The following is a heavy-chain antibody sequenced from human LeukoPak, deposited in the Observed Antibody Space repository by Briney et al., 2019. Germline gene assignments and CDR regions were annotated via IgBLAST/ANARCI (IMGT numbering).Heavy chain of an antibody. CDR3: TRVRSGNDFDY. CDR1: GFTFGDHA. CDR2: IRSKGYGGTT. V-gene: IGHV3-49*04. J-gene: IGHJ4*02. Sequence: PGGSLRLSCSASGFTFGDHAMSWVRQAPGKGLEWVGFIRSKGYGGTTEYAASVEGRFSLSRDDSKSFVYLRMSSLKTEDTAVYYCTRVRSGNDFDYWGQGTLVTVSS. D-gene: IGHD3-10*01.